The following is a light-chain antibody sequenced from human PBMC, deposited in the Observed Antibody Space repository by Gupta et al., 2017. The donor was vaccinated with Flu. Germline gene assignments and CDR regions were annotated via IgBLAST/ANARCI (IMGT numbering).Light chain of an antibody. CDR1: QNIDAW. CDR3: QQYNTYPWT. J-gene: IGKJ1*01. CDR2: KAS. Sequence: STLSASLGARVTITCRASQNIDAWLAWYQQRPGKAPSLLIYKASTLQSGVPSRFSGSGSGTEFTLAISSLQPDDLATYYCQQYNTYPWTFGHGTKV. V-gene: IGKV1-5*03.